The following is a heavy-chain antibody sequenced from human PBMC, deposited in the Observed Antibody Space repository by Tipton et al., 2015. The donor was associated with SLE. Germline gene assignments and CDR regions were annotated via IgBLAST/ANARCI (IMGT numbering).Heavy chain of an antibody. D-gene: IGHD3-3*01. V-gene: IGHV1-69*05. Sequence: QLVQSGAEVKKPGSSVKVSCKASGGTFSSYAISWVRQAPGQGLEWMGGIIPIFGTANYAQKFQCRVTITTDESTGTAYMELSSLRSEDTAVYYCARGRTTIFGVVIAAGYYGMDVWGQGTTVTVSS. CDR2: IIPIFGTA. CDR3: ARGRTTIFGVVIAAGYYGMDV. J-gene: IGHJ6*02. CDR1: GGTFSSYA.